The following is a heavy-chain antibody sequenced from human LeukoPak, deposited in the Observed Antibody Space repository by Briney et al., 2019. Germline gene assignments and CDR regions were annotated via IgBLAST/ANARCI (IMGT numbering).Heavy chain of an antibody. Sequence: PGGSLRLSRAASGFTFSSYSMNWVRQAPGKGLEWVSSISSSSSYIYYADSVKGRFTISRDNAKNSLYLQMNSLRAEDTAVYYCARDQGSGRNYFDYWGQGTLVTVSS. J-gene: IGHJ4*02. D-gene: IGHD3-10*01. V-gene: IGHV3-21*01. CDR1: GFTFSSYS. CDR3: ARDQGSGRNYFDY. CDR2: ISSSSSYI.